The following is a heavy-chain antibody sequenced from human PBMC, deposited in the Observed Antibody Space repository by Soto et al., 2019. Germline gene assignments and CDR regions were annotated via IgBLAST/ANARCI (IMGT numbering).Heavy chain of an antibody. J-gene: IGHJ1*01. CDR2: IIPIFGTA. Sequence: QVQLVQSGAEVKKPGSSVKVSCKASGGTFSSYAISWVRQAPGQGLEWMGGIIPIFGTANYAQKFQRRETITAHESTGTAYMELSSLRSEDTAVYYCATTPAHSSGSLGNVEYFQLWGQGTLVTVSS. CDR1: GGTFSSYA. CDR3: ATTPAHSSGSLGNVEYFQL. V-gene: IGHV1-69*01. D-gene: IGHD3-22*01.